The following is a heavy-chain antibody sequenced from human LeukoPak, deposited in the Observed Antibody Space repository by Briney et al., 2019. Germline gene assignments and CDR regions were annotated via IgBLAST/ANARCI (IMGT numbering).Heavy chain of an antibody. CDR3: ARVGITHAFDI. CDR1: GGSISSYY. CDR2: IYYSGST. Sequence: SETLSLTCTVSGGSISSYYWSWIRQPPGKGLEWIGYIYYSGSTNYNPSLKSRVTISVDTSKNQFSLKLSSVTAADTAVYCCARVGITHAFDIWGQGTMVTVSS. V-gene: IGHV4-59*01. D-gene: IGHD3-16*01. J-gene: IGHJ3*02.